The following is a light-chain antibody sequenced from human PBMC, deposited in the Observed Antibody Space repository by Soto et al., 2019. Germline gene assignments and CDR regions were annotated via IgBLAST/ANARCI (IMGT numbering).Light chain of an antibody. J-gene: IGKJ4*01. V-gene: IGKV1-12*01. CDR2: SAS. Sequence: IQMTQSPSSVTASVGDTVTITCRASQDISAWLAWYQQKPGRAPRLLIYSASTLLSGVPSRFSGRGSGTDFTLTISSLQPDDFATYYCQQANSCPLTFGGGTKVEIK. CDR1: QDISAW. CDR3: QQANSCPLT.